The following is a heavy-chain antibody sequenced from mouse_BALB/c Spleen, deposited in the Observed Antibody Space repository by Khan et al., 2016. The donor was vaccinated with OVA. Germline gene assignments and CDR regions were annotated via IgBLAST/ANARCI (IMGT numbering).Heavy chain of an antibody. V-gene: IGHV2-2*02. Sequence: VQLVESGPGLVQPSQSLSITCTVSGFSLTSYGVHWVRQSPGKGLEWLGVLWSGGSTDYNAAFLSRLSISKDNSKSQVFFKMNSLQANDTAIYDGTSIFIGTTDYAMDYWGQGTSVTVSS. CDR2: LWSGGST. CDR3: TSIFIGTTDYAMDY. D-gene: IGHD2-14*01. CDR1: GFSLTSYG. J-gene: IGHJ4*01.